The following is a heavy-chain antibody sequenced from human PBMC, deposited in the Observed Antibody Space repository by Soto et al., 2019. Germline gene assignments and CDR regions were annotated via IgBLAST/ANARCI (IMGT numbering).Heavy chain of an antibody. CDR2: IDSDGSST. Sequence: EVQLVESGGGLVQPGGSQRVSCAASGFTFGSYWMNWVRQAPGKGLVWVSRIDSDGSSTTYADSVKGRFTTSRDNAKNTLYLQMSSLSVEDTAVYYCARGRPYGMDVWGQGTTVTVSS. V-gene: IGHV3-74*01. CDR3: ARGRPYGMDV. J-gene: IGHJ6*02. CDR1: GFTFGSYW.